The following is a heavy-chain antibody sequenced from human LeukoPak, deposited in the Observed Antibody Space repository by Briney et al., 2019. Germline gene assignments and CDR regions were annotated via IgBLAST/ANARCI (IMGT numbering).Heavy chain of an antibody. Sequence: PGGSLRLSCAASGFTFSSHWMHWIRQAPGRGLEWVANIKEDGRERYSVDSVKGRFIISRDNARNSLYLQMNSLRAEDTALYYCARDQYMVRGVKSEAFDIWGQGTMVTVSS. D-gene: IGHD3-10*01. J-gene: IGHJ3*02. CDR2: IKEDGRER. CDR1: GFTFSSHW. V-gene: IGHV3-7*03. CDR3: ARDQYMVRGVKSEAFDI.